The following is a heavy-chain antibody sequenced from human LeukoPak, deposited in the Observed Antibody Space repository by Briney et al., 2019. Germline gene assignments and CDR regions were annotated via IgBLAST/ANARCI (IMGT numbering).Heavy chain of an antibody. J-gene: IGHJ4*02. D-gene: IGHD5-12*01. Sequence: ASVKVSCKASGYTFTSYDINWVRQATGQGLEWMGWMNPNSGNTGYAQKFQGRVTMIRNTSISTAYMELSSLRSEDTAVYYCARGLVNGYVRLFDYWGQGTLVTVSS. V-gene: IGHV1-8*01. CDR3: ARGLVNGYVRLFDY. CDR1: GYTFTSYD. CDR2: MNPNSGNT.